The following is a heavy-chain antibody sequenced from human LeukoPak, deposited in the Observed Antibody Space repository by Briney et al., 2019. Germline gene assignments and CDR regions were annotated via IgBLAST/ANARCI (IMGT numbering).Heavy chain of an antibody. V-gene: IGHV4-39*01. Sequence: PSETLSLTCSVSGGSISSSSYYWGWICQPPGKGLEWIGSIYYSGRTYYNPSLKSRVTISVDTSKSQFSLKLSSVTAADTAVYYCARHNKAFDIWGQGTMVTVSS. D-gene: IGHD2/OR15-2a*01. J-gene: IGHJ3*02. CDR3: ARHNKAFDI. CDR2: IYYSGRT. CDR1: GGSISSSSYY.